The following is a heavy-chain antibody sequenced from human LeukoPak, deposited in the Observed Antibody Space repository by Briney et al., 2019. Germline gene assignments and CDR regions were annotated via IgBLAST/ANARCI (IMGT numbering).Heavy chain of an antibody. CDR2: IIPIFGTA. V-gene: IGHV1-69*05. Sequence: SVKVSCKAFGGSFSSEPISWVRQAPGQGLEWMGGIIPIFGTANYAQKFQGRVTITTDESTSTAYMEVSSLRSEDTAVYYCGRKAGDCGGGSCYSIDYWGQGTLVTVSS. J-gene: IGHJ4*02. CDR1: GGSFSSEP. CDR3: GRKAGDCGGGSCYSIDY. D-gene: IGHD2-15*01.